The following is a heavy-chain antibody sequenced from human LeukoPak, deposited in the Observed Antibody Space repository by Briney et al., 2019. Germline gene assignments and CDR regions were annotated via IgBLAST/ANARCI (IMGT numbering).Heavy chain of an antibody. D-gene: IGHD5-18*01. V-gene: IGHV4-39*01. CDR1: GGSISSSSYY. Sequence: SETLSLTCTVSGGSISSSSYYWGWIRQPPGKGLEWIGSIYYSGSTYYNPSLKSRVTISVDTSKNQFSLKLSSVTAADTAVYYCARHSAVDTVMGIFDYWGQGTLVTVSS. CDR3: ARHSAVDTVMGIFDY. J-gene: IGHJ4*02. CDR2: IYYSGST.